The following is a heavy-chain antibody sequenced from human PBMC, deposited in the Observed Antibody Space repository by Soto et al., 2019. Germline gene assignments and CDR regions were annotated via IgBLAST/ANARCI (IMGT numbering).Heavy chain of an antibody. CDR1: GFTFSSYS. Sequence: GGSLRLSCAASGFTFSSYSMNLVRQAPGKGLEWVSAISRSSSDIYYADSLKGRFTISRDNAKNSLYLQMNSLRAEDAAVYYCASNVGYSGYDLCYWGQGTRVTVSS. CDR2: ISRSSSDI. V-gene: IGHV3-21*01. CDR3: ASNVGYSGYDLCY. D-gene: IGHD5-12*01. J-gene: IGHJ4*02.